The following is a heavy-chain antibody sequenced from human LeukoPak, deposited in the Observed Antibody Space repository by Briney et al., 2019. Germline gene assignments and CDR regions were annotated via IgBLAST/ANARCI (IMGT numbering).Heavy chain of an antibody. CDR1: GGSISSSSYY. V-gene: IGHV4-39*01. J-gene: IGHJ3*02. CDR3: ARPTNYGDYLDAFDI. D-gene: IGHD4-17*01. CDR2: IHYSGST. Sequence: SETLSLTCTVSGGSISSSSYYWGWIRRPPGKGLEWIGSIHYSGSTYYNPSLKSRVTISVDTSKNQFSLKLSSVTAADTAVYYCARPTNYGDYLDAFDIWGQGTMVTVSS.